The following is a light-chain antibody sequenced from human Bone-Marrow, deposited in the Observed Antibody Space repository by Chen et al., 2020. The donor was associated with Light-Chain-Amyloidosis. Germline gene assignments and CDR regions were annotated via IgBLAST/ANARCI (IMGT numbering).Light chain of an antibody. CDR1: NIGSTS. J-gene: IGLJ3*02. V-gene: IGLV3-21*02. CDR2: EDS. CDR3: QVWDRRSGRRV. Sequence: SYVLTQPFSVSVAPGQTATIACGGNNIGSTSVHWYQQTPGQAPLLVVYEDSARPPGRPGRVAGSNGGNTAALTSSRGEAGEEGEYYGQVWDRRSGRRVFGGGTKLTVL.